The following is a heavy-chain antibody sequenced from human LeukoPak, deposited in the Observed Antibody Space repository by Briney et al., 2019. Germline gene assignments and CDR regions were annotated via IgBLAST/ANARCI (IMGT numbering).Heavy chain of an antibody. V-gene: IGHV4-39*01. CDR3: ARGPHPGGAGYNLIDH. CDR2: ISYRGTT. CDR1: GGSISSSSYY. Sequence: PSETLSLTXTVSGGSISSSSYYWGWIRQPPGKGLEWIGSISYRGTTFYNPSLKGRVTISVDTSKNQFFLKVSSVTAADTAVYYCARGPHPGGAGYNLIDHWGQGTLVTVSP. J-gene: IGHJ4*02. D-gene: IGHD5-24*01.